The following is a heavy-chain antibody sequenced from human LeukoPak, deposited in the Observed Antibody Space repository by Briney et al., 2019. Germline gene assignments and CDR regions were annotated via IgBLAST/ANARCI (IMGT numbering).Heavy chain of an antibody. CDR3: ATLVDTAMVPGSWFDP. J-gene: IGHJ5*02. V-gene: IGHV1-24*01. Sequence: ASVKVSCKVSGYTLTELSMHWVRQAPGKGLEWMGGFDPEDGETIYAQKFQGRVTMTEDTSTDTAYMELSSLRSEDTAVYYCATLVDTAMVPGSWFDPWGQGTLVSVSS. CDR2: FDPEDGET. CDR1: GYTLTELS. D-gene: IGHD5-18*01.